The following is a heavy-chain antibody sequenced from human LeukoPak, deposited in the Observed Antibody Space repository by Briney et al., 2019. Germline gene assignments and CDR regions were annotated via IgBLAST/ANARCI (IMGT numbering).Heavy chain of an antibody. V-gene: IGHV3-20*04. CDR1: GFTFDDYG. Sequence: GGSLRLSCAASGFTFDDYGMSWVRQAPGKGLEWVSSIDWNGSSTGYADSVKGRFTISRDDAKNSLYLQMNSLRAEDTALYYCARDADYYFDQWGQGTLATVSS. CDR2: IDWNGSST. J-gene: IGHJ4*02. CDR3: ARDADYYFDQ.